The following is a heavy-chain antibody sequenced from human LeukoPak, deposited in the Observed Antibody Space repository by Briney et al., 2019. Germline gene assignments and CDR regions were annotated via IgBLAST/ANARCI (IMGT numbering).Heavy chain of an antibody. Sequence: ASVKVSCKVSEDTLTQLAMHWVRQAPGKGLEWMGGFDPEDGETIYAQKFQGRVTMHEDTSTDTAFMELSSLRSEDTAVYYCATVGGHSDPDWLYFDYWGQGTLVTVSS. V-gene: IGHV1-24*01. J-gene: IGHJ4*02. CDR1: EDTLTQLA. CDR2: FDPEDGET. CDR3: ATVGGHSDPDWLYFDY. D-gene: IGHD5-12*01.